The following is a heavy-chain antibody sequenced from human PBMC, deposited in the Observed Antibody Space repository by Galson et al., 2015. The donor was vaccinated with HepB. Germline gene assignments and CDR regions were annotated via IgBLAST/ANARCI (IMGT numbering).Heavy chain of an antibody. V-gene: IGHV3-66*01. Sequence: SLRLSCAVSGFTVSSNYMSWVRQAPGKGLEWVSIIYNVGSTFYADSAKGRFTISRDNSKNTLNLQMNRLRAEDTAVYYCARGDDDYCSSTNSCHDAFDIWGQGTMVTVSS. J-gene: IGHJ3*02. CDR3: ARGDDDYCSSTNSCHDAFDI. D-gene: IGHD2-2*01. CDR1: GFTVSSNY. CDR2: IYNVGST.